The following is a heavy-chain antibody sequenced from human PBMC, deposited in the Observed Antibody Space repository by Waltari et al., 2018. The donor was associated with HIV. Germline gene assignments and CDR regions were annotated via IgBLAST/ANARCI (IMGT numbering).Heavy chain of an antibody. CDR2: ISNDGTNK. Sequence: QVQLVASGGGVVQPGRYLRLSCVASGLPFGNYGIHWVRQAPGKGLEWVAVISNDGTNKFYADPVKGRFTISRDNSKNTLYLQMNSLRAEDTAVYYCAKDLWDGYKSPLDYWGQGTLVTVSS. V-gene: IGHV3-30*18. J-gene: IGHJ4*02. CDR1: GLPFGNYG. D-gene: IGHD5-12*01. CDR3: AKDLWDGYKSPLDY.